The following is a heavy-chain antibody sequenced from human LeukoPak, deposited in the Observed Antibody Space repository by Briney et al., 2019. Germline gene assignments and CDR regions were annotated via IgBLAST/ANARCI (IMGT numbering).Heavy chain of an antibody. CDR2: ISAYSGNT. CDR1: GYTFTNYG. J-gene: IGHJ3*02. CDR3: ARFWWELDAFDI. Sequence: ASVKVSCKASGYTFTNYGISWVRQAPGQGLEWMGWISAYSGNTNYAQKIQGRVTMTTDTSTSTAYMELRSLRSDDTAVYYCARFWWELDAFDIWGQGTMVTVSS. V-gene: IGHV1-18*01. D-gene: IGHD1-26*01.